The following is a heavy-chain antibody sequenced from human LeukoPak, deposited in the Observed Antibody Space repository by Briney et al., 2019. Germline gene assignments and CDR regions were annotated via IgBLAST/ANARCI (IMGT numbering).Heavy chain of an antibody. V-gene: IGHV3-33*06. CDR3: AKDQWGWYRPYYYMDV. D-gene: IGHD6-19*01. CDR2: IWYDGSNK. J-gene: IGHJ6*03. CDR1: GFTFSSYG. Sequence: PGGSLRLSCAASGFTFSSYGMHWVRQAPGKGLEWVAVIWYDGSNKYYADSVKGRFTISRDNSKNTLYLQMNSLRAEDTAVYYCAKDQWGWYRPYYYMDVWGKGTTVTVSS.